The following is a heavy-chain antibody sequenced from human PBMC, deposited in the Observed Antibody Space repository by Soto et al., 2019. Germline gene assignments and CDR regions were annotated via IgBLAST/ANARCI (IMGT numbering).Heavy chain of an antibody. Sequence: GASVKVSCQASGYTFTSDYMHWVRQAPGQGLEWMGIINPSGGSTSYAQKFQGRVTMTRDTSTSTVYMELSSLRSEDTAVYYCARVEPNSWYFDYWGQGTLVTVSS. CDR2: INPSGGST. V-gene: IGHV1-46*01. CDR3: ARVEPNSWYFDY. J-gene: IGHJ4*02. CDR1: GYTFTSDY. D-gene: IGHD6-13*01.